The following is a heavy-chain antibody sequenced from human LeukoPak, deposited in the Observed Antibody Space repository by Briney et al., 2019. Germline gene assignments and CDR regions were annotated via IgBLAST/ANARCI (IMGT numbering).Heavy chain of an antibody. V-gene: IGHV1-18*01. CDR2: ISAYNGNT. CDR1: GYTFTSYG. J-gene: IGHJ4*02. D-gene: IGHD5-18*01. Sequence: ASVKVSCKASGYTFTSYGISWVRQAPGQGLEWMGWISAYNGNTNYAQKFQGRVTMTRNTSISTAYMELSSLRSEDTAVYYCARGDVDTAMPLDYWGQGTLVTVSS. CDR3: ARGDVDTAMPLDY.